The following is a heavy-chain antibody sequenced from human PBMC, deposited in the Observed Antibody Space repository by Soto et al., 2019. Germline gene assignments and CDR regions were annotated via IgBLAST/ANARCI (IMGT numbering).Heavy chain of an antibody. J-gene: IGHJ6*03. CDR1: GFTFSSYA. Sequence: PGGSLRLSCAASGFTFSSYAMSWVRQAPGKGLEWVSAISGSGGSTYYADSVKGRFTISRDNSKNTLYLQMNSLRAEDTAVYYCARRSIAARPDYYYYYMDVWGKGTTVTVSS. V-gene: IGHV3-23*01. CDR2: ISGSGGST. D-gene: IGHD6-6*01. CDR3: ARRSIAARPDYYYYYMDV.